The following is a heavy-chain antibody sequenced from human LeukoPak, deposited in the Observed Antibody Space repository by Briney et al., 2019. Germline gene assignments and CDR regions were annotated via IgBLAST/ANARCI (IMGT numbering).Heavy chain of an antibody. Sequence: PGGSLRLSCAASGFTFSTYSMNWVRQAPGKGLEWVSCISSSSSYIYYADSVKGRFTISRDNAKNSLYLQMNSLRAEDTAVYYCARDWNSNYYDSSDYYLFDYWGQGTLVTVSS. V-gene: IGHV3-21*01. D-gene: IGHD3-22*01. CDR2: ISSSSSYI. J-gene: IGHJ4*02. CDR3: ARDWNSNYYDSSDYYLFDY. CDR1: GFTFSTYS.